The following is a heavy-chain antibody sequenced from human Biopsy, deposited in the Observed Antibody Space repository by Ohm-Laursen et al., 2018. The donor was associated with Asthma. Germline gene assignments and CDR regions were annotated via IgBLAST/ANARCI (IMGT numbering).Heavy chain of an antibody. CDR2: TNERGVT. Sequence: GTLSLTWDVYPGSFSGFFWTWIRQSPGKGLEWIGETNERGVTNNNPSLKSRVIISVDTYWNRVSLKLTSVTAADTAVYYCARGPELDVWGQGTTVTVSS. CDR1: PGSFSGFF. J-gene: IGHJ6*02. CDR3: ARGPELDV. V-gene: IGHV4-34*01.